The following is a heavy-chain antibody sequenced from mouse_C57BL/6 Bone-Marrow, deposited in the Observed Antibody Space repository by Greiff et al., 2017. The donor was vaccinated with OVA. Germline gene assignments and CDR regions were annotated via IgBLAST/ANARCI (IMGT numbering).Heavy chain of an antibody. J-gene: IGHJ2*01. V-gene: IGHV5-17*01. D-gene: IGHD4-1*01. CDR3: ARGVLAGRYFDY. CDR2: ICSGSSTI. Sequence: EVKLAASGGCLVKSGGFLKRFCAASGFTFSDYGMHWVRQAPEQGLEWVAYICSGSSTIYYADTVKGRFTISRDNAKNTLFPQMTSLRSEDAAMYYCARGVLAGRYFDYWGQGTTRTVSS. CDR1: GFTFSDYG.